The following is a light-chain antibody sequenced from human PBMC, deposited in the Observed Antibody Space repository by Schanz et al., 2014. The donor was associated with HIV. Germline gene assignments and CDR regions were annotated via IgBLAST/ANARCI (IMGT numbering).Light chain of an antibody. Sequence: QSALTQPRSVSGSPGQSVTISCTGTSSDVGGYNYVSWYQQHPGKAPKLMIYEVSKRPFGVPDRFSGAKYDNTAYLIVSGLEIEDEADYYCGSYAGSNNFVFGTGTKLTVL. V-gene: IGLV2-11*01. CDR3: GSYAGSNNFV. J-gene: IGLJ1*01. CDR1: SSDVGGYNY. CDR2: EVS.